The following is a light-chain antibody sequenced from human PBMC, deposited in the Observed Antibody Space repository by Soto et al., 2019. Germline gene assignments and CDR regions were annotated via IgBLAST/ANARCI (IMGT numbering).Light chain of an antibody. CDR1: QTVSSGY. J-gene: IGKJ1*01. CDR2: GSS. CDR3: QQYARSPRT. Sequence: EVVLTQSPGTLSLSPGEAATLSCRASQTVSSGYLAWYQQRSGQAPRLLIYGSSSRASDVPDRFSGSGSGTEFTLTISSLEPEDLAVYFCQQYARSPRTVGQGTKLEIK. V-gene: IGKV3-20*01.